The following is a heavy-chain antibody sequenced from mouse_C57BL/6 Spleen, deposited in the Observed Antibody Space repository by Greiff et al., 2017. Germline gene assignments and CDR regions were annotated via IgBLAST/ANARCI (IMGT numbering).Heavy chain of an antibody. Sequence: QVPLQQSGPELVKPGASVKISCKASGYAFSSSWMNWVKQRPGKGLEWIGRIYPGDGDTNYNGKFKGKATLTADKSSSTAYMQLSSLTSEDSAVYFCARRDGYYFDYWGQGTTLTVSS. D-gene: IGHD2-3*01. CDR1: GYAFSSSW. V-gene: IGHV1-82*01. J-gene: IGHJ2*01. CDR2: IYPGDGDT. CDR3: ARRDGYYFDY.